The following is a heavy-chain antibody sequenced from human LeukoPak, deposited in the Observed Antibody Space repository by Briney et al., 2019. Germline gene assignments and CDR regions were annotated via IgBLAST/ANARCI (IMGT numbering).Heavy chain of an antibody. D-gene: IGHD2-2*01. CDR2: IYYSGST. J-gene: IGHJ4*02. Sequence: SETLSLTCTVSGGSISNYYWSWIRQPPGKGLEWIGYIYYSGSTNYNPSLKSRVTISVDTSKNQFSLKLSSVTAADTAVYYCARYFDCSSTSCPYFDYWGQGTLVTVSS. V-gene: IGHV4-59*08. CDR3: ARYFDCSSTSCPYFDY. CDR1: GGSISNYY.